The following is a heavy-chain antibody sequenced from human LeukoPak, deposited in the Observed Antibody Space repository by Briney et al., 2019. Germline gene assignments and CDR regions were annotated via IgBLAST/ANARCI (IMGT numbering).Heavy chain of an antibody. CDR3: ARALAVVGATTPPTSHYAFDI. V-gene: IGHV3-23*01. CDR2: ITDRGDST. CDR1: GGTFSGYA. J-gene: IGHJ3*02. Sequence: GASVKVSCKASGGTFSGYAMSWVRQAPGKGLEWVSSITDRGDSTYYADSVKGRLTISRDNAKNSLYLQMNSLRAEDTAVYYCARALAVVGATTPPTSHYAFDIWGQGTMVTVSS. D-gene: IGHD1-26*01.